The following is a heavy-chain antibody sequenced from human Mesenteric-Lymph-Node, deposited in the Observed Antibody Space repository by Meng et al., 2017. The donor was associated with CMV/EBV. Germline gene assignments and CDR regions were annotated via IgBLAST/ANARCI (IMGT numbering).Heavy chain of an antibody. CDR1: GGTFSSYA. Sequence: SVKVSCKASGGTFSSYAINWVRQAPGQGLEWMGGIIPIFGTANYAQKFQGRVTITTDESTSTAYMELSGLRSEDTAVYYCARGDDSSGYYSFGIDYWGQGTRVTVSS. CDR2: IIPIFGTA. CDR3: ARGDDSSGYYSFGIDY. V-gene: IGHV1-69*05. D-gene: IGHD3-22*01. J-gene: IGHJ4*02.